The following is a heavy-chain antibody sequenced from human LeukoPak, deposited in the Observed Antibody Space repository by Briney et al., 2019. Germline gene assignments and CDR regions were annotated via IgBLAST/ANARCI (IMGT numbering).Heavy chain of an antibody. Sequence: GGSLRLSCAASGFTVSSNYMSWVRQAPGKGLEWVSLISWDGGSTYYADSVKGRFTISRDNAKNSLYLQMNSLRAEDTAVYYCARDGSKGSDYWGQGTLVTVSS. CDR3: ARDGSKGSDY. CDR2: ISWDGGST. V-gene: IGHV3-66*01. CDR1: GFTVSSNY. J-gene: IGHJ4*02. D-gene: IGHD6-25*01.